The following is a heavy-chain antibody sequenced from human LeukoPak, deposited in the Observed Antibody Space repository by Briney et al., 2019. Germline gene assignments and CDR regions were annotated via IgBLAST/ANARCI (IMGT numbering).Heavy chain of an antibody. CDR3: ARGRTNWGYFDY. CDR1: GGTFSSYA. J-gene: IGHJ4*02. CDR2: IIPIFGTA. V-gene: IGHV1-69*05. D-gene: IGHD7-27*01. Sequence: ASVKVSCKASGGTFSSYAISWVRQAPGQGLEWMGGIIPIFGTANYAQKFQGRVTITTDESMSTAYMELSSLRSEDTAVYYCARGRTNWGYFDYWGQGTLVTVSS.